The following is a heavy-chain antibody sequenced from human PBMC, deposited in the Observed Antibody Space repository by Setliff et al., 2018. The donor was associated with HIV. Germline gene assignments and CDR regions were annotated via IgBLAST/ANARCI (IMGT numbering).Heavy chain of an antibody. CDR2: IFSNVTT. CDR3: ARRKLSKGGAFDY. D-gene: IGHD1-1*01. CDR1: GDSIDDLC. Sequence: SETLSLTCTVSGDSIDDLCWSWIRQPPGQGLEWIGYIFSNVTTNYSPSLKSRVTMSIDRSKSQFLLNLTSVNASDTAIYYCARRKLSKGGAFDYWGQGALVTVSS. J-gene: IGHJ4*02. V-gene: IGHV4-4*09.